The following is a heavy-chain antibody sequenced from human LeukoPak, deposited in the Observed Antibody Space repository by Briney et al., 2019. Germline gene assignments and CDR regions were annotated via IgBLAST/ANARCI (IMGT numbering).Heavy chain of an antibody. CDR3: AVELWGTTALDY. D-gene: IGHD1-7*01. Sequence: SETLSLTCTVSGGSISSTSYYWGWTRQPPGKGLEWIGSMFYSGSTYYNPSLKSRVTISVDTSKNQFSLKLSSVTAADTAVYYFAVELWGTTALDYWGQGTLVTVSS. CDR1: GGSISSTSYY. CDR2: MFYSGST. V-gene: IGHV4-39*07. J-gene: IGHJ4*02.